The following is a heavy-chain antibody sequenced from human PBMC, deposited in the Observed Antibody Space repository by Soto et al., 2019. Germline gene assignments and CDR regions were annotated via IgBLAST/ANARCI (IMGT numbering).Heavy chain of an antibody. V-gene: IGHV4-59*01. J-gene: IGHJ5*02. CDR1: GGSTRNYF. D-gene: IGHD3-16*01. Sequence: QVQLQESGPGLVKPSETLSLTCTVSGGSTRNYFCSWIRQPTGKGLEWVGCIYYSRTTNYHSSLKSRVTLALKPSKNPFSRRLRSVTAAATAVYYCARYVSPSTPAVCFDLWGQGTLVTVSS. CDR2: IYYSRTT. CDR3: ARYVSPSTPAVCFDL.